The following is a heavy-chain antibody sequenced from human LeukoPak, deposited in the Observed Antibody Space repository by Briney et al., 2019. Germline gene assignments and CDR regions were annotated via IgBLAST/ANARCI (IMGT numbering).Heavy chain of an antibody. V-gene: IGHV4-31*03. CDR3: ARAGRGYGGYYDILTGYYPFDY. Sequence: SETLSLTCTVSGGSVSSGGYYWSWIRQHPGKGLEWIGYIYYSGSTYYNPSLKSRVTISVDTSKNQFSLKLSSVTAADTAVYYCARAGRGYGGYYDILTGYYPFDYWGQGTLVTVSS. J-gene: IGHJ4*02. CDR1: GGSVSSGGYY. CDR2: IYYSGST. D-gene: IGHD3-9*01.